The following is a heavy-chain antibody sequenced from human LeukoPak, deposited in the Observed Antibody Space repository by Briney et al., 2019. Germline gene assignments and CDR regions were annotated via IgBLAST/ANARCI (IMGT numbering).Heavy chain of an antibody. D-gene: IGHD3-3*01. V-gene: IGHV3-23*01. CDR1: GFTFSSYA. CDR2: ISGSGGST. J-gene: IGHJ3*02. CDR3: AKQVTIFGVVIGAFDI. Sequence: PGGSLRLSCAASGFTFSSYAMSWVRQAPGKGLEWVSAISGSGGSTYYADSVKGRFTISRDNSKNTLYLQMNSLRAEDTAVYYCAKQVTIFGVVIGAFDIWGQGTMVTVSS.